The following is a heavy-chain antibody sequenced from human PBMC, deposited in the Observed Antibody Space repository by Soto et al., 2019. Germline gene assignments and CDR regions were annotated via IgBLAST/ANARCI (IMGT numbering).Heavy chain of an antibody. V-gene: IGHV4-4*07. Sequence: SETLSLTCTVSGGSISSYYWSWIRQPAGKGLEWIGRIYTSGSTNYNPSLKSRVTMSVDTPKNQFSLKLSSVTAADTAVYYCASESKIEQQLGNWGQGTLVTVSS. CDR2: IYTSGST. D-gene: IGHD6-13*01. CDR1: GGSISSYY. J-gene: IGHJ4*02. CDR3: ASESKIEQQLGN.